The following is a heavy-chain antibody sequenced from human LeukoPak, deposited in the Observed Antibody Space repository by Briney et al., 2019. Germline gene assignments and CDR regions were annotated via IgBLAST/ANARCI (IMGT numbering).Heavy chain of an antibody. CDR1: GVTFSSYE. Sequence: GGSLRLSCAASGVTFSSYEMNWVRQAPGKGLEWVSYISSSGSTIYYADSVKGRFTISRDNAKNTLYLQMNSLRAEDTAVYCCAGYDRGGAAFDIWGQGTMVTVSS. V-gene: IGHV3-48*03. J-gene: IGHJ3*02. D-gene: IGHD3-16*01. CDR2: ISSSGSTI. CDR3: AGYDRGGAAFDI.